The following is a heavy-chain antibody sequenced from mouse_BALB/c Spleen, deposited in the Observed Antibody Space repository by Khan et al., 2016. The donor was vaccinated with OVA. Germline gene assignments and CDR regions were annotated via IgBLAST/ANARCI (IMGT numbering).Heavy chain of an antibody. CDR2: ILPGSGST. D-gene: IGHD2-1*01. J-gene: IGHJ2*01. CDR3: TRTGNYRHYFDY. Sequence: QVQLKESGAELMKPGASVKISCKATGYTFSSYWIEWVKQRPGHGLEWIGEILPGSGSTNYNEKFKGKATFTADTTSNSAYMPLNSLTSEDSAVYYCTRTGNYRHYFDYWGQGTTLTVSS. CDR1: GYTFSSYW. V-gene: IGHV1-9*01.